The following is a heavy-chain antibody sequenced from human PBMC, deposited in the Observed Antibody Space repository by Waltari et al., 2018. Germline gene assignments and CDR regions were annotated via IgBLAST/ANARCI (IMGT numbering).Heavy chain of an antibody. CDR1: GYSISSGYY. J-gene: IGHJ4*02. CDR2: IYHSGST. CDR3: ARDRFRAYCGGDCYTPFAY. D-gene: IGHD2-21*02. V-gene: IGHV4-38-2*02. Sequence: QVQLQESGPGLVKPSETLSLTCAVSGYSISSGYYWGWIRQPPGKGLEWIGSIYHSGSTYYNPSLKSRVTRSVDTSKNQFSMKLSSVTAADTAVYYCARDRFRAYCGGDCYTPFAYWGQGTLVTVSS.